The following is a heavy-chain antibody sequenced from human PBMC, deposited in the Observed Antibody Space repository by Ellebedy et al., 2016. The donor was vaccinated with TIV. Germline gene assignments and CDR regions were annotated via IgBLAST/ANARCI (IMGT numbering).Heavy chain of an antibody. CDR3: ARGMDPHYYYGIDV. V-gene: IGHV3-74*01. Sequence: GESLKISCAASGFTFSSYWMYWVRQAPGKGLAWVSRISSDGSSTSYADSVKGRSTISRDNAKNTLYLQMNSLRAEDTAVYYCARGMDPHYYYGIDVWGQGTTVTVSS. CDR1: GFTFSSYW. D-gene: IGHD2-2*03. J-gene: IGHJ6*02. CDR2: ISSDGSST.